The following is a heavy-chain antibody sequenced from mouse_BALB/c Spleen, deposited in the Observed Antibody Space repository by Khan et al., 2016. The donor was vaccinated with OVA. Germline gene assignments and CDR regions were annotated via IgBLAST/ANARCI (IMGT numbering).Heavy chain of an antibody. V-gene: IGHV9-3-1*01. D-gene: IGHD2-10*01. J-gene: IGHJ4*01. Sequence: QIQLVQSGPELQKPGETVKISCKASGYTFTNYGMNWVKQAPGKGLKWMGWINTHTGEATSADDFKGRFALSLETSASTAYLQINSLKNEDTATYFCARPPYFSYVMVYWGQGTSVTVSS. CDR1: GYTFTNYG. CDR3: ARPPYFSYVMVY. CDR2: INTHTGEA.